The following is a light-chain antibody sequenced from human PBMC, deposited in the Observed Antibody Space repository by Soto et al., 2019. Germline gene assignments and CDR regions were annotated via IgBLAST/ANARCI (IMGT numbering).Light chain of an antibody. CDR3: QQPPLT. V-gene: IGKV1-5*01. J-gene: IGKJ4*01. CDR1: QSISSW. CDR2: DAS. Sequence: DIKMTQSPSTLSASVGDRVTITCRASQSISSWLAWYQQKPGKAPKLLIYDASSLESGVPSRFSGSGSGTEFTLTISSLQPDDFATYYCQQPPLTFGGGTKVEIK.